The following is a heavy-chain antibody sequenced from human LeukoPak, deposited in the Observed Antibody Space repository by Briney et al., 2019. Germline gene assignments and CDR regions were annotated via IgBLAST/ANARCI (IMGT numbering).Heavy chain of an antibody. CDR1: GGSISSYY. CDR2: IYYSGST. V-gene: IGHV4-59*08. J-gene: IGHJ4*02. Sequence: SETLSLTCTVSGGSISSYYWSWIRQPPGKGLEWIGYIYYSGSTNYNPSLKSRVTISVDTSKNQFSLKLSSVTAADTAVYYCARQYCSGGSCYSKTGTLDYWGQGTLVTVSS. CDR3: ARQYCSGGSCYSKTGTLDY. D-gene: IGHD2-15*01.